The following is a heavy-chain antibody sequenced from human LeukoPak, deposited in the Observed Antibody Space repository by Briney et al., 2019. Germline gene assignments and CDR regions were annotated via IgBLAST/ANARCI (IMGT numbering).Heavy chain of an antibody. D-gene: IGHD3-10*01. J-gene: IGHJ4*02. V-gene: IGHV1-2*02. CDR2: TNPNSGGT. CDR3: AREDGSGSYRNDY. Sequence: ASVKVSCKASGYTFTGYYMHWVRQAPGQGLEWMGWTNPNSGGTNYAQKFQGRVTMTRDTSISTAYMELSRLRSDDTAVYYCAREDGSGSYRNDYWGQGTLVTVSS. CDR1: GYTFTGYY.